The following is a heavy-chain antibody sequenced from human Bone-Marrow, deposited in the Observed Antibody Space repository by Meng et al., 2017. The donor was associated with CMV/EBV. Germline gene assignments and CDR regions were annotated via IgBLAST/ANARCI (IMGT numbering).Heavy chain of an antibody. CDR1: GFTFSSYW. D-gene: IGHD2-8*01. J-gene: IGHJ4*02. CDR3: ARDRKVLSLDY. Sequence: LSCAAFGFTFSSYWMSWVRQAPGKGLEWVANIKQDGSEKYYVDSVKGRFTISRDNAKNSLYLQMNSLRAEDTAVYYCARDRKVLSLDYWGQGTLVTVSS. CDR2: IKQDGSEK. V-gene: IGHV3-7*01.